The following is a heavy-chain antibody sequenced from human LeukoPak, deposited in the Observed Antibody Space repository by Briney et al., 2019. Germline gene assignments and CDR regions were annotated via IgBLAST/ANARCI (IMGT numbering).Heavy chain of an antibody. CDR1: GFAFTTYA. CDR3: ANLHDY. J-gene: IGHJ4*02. V-gene: IGHV3-30*18. CDR2: ISYDGTIK. Sequence: PERSLRLSCAASGFAFTTYAMHWVRQAPGRGLEWVAVISYDGTIKYYADSVKGRFTISRDNSKNTLYLQINSLRAEDTAVYYCANLHDYWGQGTLVTVSS.